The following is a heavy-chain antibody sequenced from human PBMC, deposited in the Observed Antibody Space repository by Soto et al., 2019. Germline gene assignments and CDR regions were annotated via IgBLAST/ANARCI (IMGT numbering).Heavy chain of an antibody. D-gene: IGHD3-9*01. CDR2: IYPGDSDT. J-gene: IGHJ6*02. Sequence: PGESLKISCKGSGYRFTNYWIGWVRQMPGKGLEWMGIIYPGDSDTRYSPSFQGQVTISADKSISTAYLQWSSLKASETAIYYCARHDDDLLTGYSHGMDVWGQGTAVTVSS. CDR3: ARHDDDLLTGYSHGMDV. V-gene: IGHV5-51*01. CDR1: GYRFTNYW.